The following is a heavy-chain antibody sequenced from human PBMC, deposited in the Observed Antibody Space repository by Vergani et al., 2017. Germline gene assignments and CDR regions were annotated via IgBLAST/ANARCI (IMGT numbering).Heavy chain of an antibody. V-gene: IGHV1-18*04. CDR1: GYPFTRYY. Sequence: QVQLVQSGAEVKKPGASVKVFCKASGYPFTRYYMHWVRQAPGQGLEWMGWISAYNGNTNYAQKLQGRVTMTTDTSTSTAYMELRSLRSDDTAVYYCAREQWLPIDYFDDWGQGTLVTVSS. CDR3: AREQWLPIDYFDD. J-gene: IGHJ4*02. CDR2: ISAYNGNT. D-gene: IGHD6-19*01.